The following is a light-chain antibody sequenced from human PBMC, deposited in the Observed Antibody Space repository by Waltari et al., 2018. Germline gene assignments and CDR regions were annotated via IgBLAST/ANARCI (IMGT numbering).Light chain of an antibody. CDR3: QERSNWPGGA. CDR1: QSVRTY. Sequence: EIVLTQSPATLSLSPGERATLSCRASQSVRTYLAWYQHKPGQAPRLLIYDASNRATGVPARFSGSGSGTDFTLTISSLQPEDFAVYYCQERSNWPGGAFGGGTKVEIK. V-gene: IGKV3-11*01. CDR2: DAS. J-gene: IGKJ4*01.